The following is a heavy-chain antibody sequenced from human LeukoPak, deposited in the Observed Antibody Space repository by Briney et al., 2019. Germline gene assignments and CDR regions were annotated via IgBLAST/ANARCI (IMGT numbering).Heavy chain of an antibody. CDR3: ARGLTQIPRLATGLGH. V-gene: IGHV3-23*01. CDR2: ISGSGGST. Sequence: PGGSLRLSCAASGFTFGSYAMSWVRQAPGKGLEWVSAISGSGGSTYYADSVKGRFTISRDNSKNTLYLEMNSLRAEDTAVYYCARGLTQIPRLATGLGHWGQGTLVTVSS. CDR1: GFTFGSYA. J-gene: IGHJ4*02. D-gene: IGHD2-21*02.